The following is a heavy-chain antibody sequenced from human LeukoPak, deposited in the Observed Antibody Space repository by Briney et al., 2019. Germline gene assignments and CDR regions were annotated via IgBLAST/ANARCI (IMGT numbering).Heavy chain of an antibody. CDR3: AKDQAAAGVFDY. D-gene: IGHD6-13*01. CDR1: GFTFSSYE. Sequence: GGSLRLSCAASGFTFSSYEMNWVRQAPGKGLEWVAFIRYDGSNKYYADSVKGRFTISRDNSKNTLYLQMNSLRAEDTAVYYCAKDQAAAGVFDYWGQGTLVTVSS. V-gene: IGHV3-30*02. J-gene: IGHJ4*02. CDR2: IRYDGSNK.